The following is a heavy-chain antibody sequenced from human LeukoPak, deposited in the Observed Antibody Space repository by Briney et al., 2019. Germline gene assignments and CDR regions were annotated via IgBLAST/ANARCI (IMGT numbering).Heavy chain of an antibody. CDR2: IYSSGST. Sequence: SETLSLTCTVSGGSISSYYWNWIRQPAGKGLEWIGRIYSSGSTNYNPSLKSRVTMSVDTSKNQFSLKLSSVTAADTAVYYCASPSPRYYYAMDVWGPGTTVTVSS. V-gene: IGHV4-4*07. CDR3: ASPSPRYYYAMDV. CDR1: GGSISSYY. J-gene: IGHJ6*02.